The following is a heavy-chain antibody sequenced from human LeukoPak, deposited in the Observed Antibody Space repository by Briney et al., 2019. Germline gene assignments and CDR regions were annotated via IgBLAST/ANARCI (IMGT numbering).Heavy chain of an antibody. J-gene: IGHJ5*02. CDR1: GGSFSGYY. Sequence: SETLSLTCAVYGGSFSGYYWSWIRQPPGKGLEWIGEINHSGSTNYNPSLKSRVTISVDTSKNQFSLKLSSVTAADTAVYYCARYATFVVVPAAKFDPWGQGTLVTVSS. D-gene: IGHD2-2*01. CDR2: INHSGST. CDR3: ARYATFVVVPAAKFDP. V-gene: IGHV4-34*01.